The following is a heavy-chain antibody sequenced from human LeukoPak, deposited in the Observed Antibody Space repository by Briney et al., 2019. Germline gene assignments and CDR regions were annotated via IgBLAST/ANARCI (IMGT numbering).Heavy chain of an antibody. CDR2: ISGSGGST. V-gene: IGHV3-23*01. D-gene: IGHD3-9*01. CDR3: AKDAVLRYFDWLPLDY. Sequence: GGSLRLSCAASGFTFSSYAMSWVRQAPGKGLEWVSAISGSGGSTYYADSVKGPFTISRDNSKNTLYLKMNSLRAEDTAVYYCAKDAVLRYFDWLPLDYWGQGTLVTVSS. CDR1: GFTFSSYA. J-gene: IGHJ4*02.